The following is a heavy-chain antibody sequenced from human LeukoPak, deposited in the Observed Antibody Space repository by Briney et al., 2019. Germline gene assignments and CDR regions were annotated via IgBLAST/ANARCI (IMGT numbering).Heavy chain of an antibody. CDR3: ARGISSGWYEPFDY. CDR1: GGSFSGYY. V-gene: IGHV4-34*01. Sequence: SETLSLTCAVYGGSFSGYYWSWIRQPPGKGLEWIGEINHSGSTNYNPSLKRRVTISVDTSKNQFSLKLSSVTAADTAVYYCARGISSGWYEPFDYWGQGTLVTVSS. J-gene: IGHJ4*02. CDR2: INHSGST. D-gene: IGHD6-19*01.